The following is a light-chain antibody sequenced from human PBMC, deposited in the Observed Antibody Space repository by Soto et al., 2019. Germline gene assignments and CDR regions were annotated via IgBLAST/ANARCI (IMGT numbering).Light chain of an antibody. V-gene: IGKV1-17*01. J-gene: IGKJ4*01. Sequence: DIQMTQSPSSLSASVGDRVSITCRASQGIRYDLGWYQQKPGNAPKRLIYAASSLQSGVPSRFSGSGSGTEFTLTFSSLQTEDFATYYWLQHNSYFTFGGGTKVEIK. CDR2: AAS. CDR1: QGIRYD. CDR3: LQHNSYFT.